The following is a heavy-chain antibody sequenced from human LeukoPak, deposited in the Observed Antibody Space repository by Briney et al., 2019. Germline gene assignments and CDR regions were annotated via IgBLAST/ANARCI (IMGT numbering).Heavy chain of an antibody. CDR3: AGGVAALGY. CDR1: GFTFSDYY. Sequence: PGGSLRLSCAASGFTFSDYYLSWIRQAPGKGLERVSYISSSGSSIYYVESVKGRFTISRDNAKNSLYLQMNSLRAEDTAVYYCAGGVAALGYWGQGTLVTVSS. V-gene: IGHV3-11*01. D-gene: IGHD2-15*01. J-gene: IGHJ4*02. CDR2: ISSSGSSI.